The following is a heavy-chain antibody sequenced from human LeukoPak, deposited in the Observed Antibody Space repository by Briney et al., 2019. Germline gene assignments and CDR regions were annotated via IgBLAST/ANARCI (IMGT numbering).Heavy chain of an antibody. Sequence: QPGGSLRLSCAASGFTFSSYWMSWVRQAPGKGLEWVANIKQDGSEKYYVDSVKGRFTISRDNAKNSLYLQMKSLRAEDTAVYYCARDGDSSGYYWGGTNDYWGQGTLVTVSS. CDR3: ARDGDSSGYYWGGTNDY. J-gene: IGHJ4*02. CDR2: IKQDGSEK. CDR1: GFTFSSYW. D-gene: IGHD3-22*01. V-gene: IGHV3-7*01.